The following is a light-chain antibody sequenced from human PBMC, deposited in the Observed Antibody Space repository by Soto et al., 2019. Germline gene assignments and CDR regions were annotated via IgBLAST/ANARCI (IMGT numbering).Light chain of an antibody. CDR1: SSDVGSYNL. V-gene: IGLV2-23*01. J-gene: IGLJ1*01. Sequence: QSVLTQPASVSGSPGQSITISCTGTSSDVGSYNLVSWYQQHPGKAPKLMIYEGSKRPSGVSNRFSGSKSGNTASLTISGLQAEDEADYFCCSYAGKNFPFYVFGTGTKVTVL. CDR2: EGS. CDR3: CSYAGKNFPFYV.